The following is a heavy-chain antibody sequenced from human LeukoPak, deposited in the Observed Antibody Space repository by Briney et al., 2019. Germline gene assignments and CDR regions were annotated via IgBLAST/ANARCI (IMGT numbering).Heavy chain of an antibody. CDR3: AKDWIQFNRVFDCFDS. Sequence: SGGSLRLSCATSGFPFETNAMSWVPQAPGKGLEWVATICYTENFYADPVTGRFTNSRDNPNNTVYLQKHRPRIEDKAIYYCAKDWIQFNRVFDCFDSWGQGTLVTVSS. CDR2: ICYTEN. CDR1: GFPFETNA. V-gene: IGHV3-23*01. J-gene: IGHJ4*02. D-gene: IGHD5-18*01.